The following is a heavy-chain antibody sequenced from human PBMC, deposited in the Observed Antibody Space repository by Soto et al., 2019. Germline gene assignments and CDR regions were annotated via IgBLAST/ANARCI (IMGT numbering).Heavy chain of an antibody. D-gene: IGHD5-18*01. V-gene: IGHV3-30*03. J-gene: IGHJ4*02. Sequence: QVQLVESGGGVVQPGRSLRLSCAASGFTFSSYGMHWVRQAPGKGLEWVAVISYDGSNKYYADSVKGRFTISRDNSTNTRSLQTNTLMADDTAVYYCATGSTATTDFDYWGQGTLVTVSS. CDR3: ATGSTATTDFDY. CDR1: GFTFSSYG. CDR2: ISYDGSNK.